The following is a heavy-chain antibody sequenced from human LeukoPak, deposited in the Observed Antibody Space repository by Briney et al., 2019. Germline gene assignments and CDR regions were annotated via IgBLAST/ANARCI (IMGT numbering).Heavy chain of an antibody. CDR2: IYYSGST. CDR3: AREYYYDSNDWFDP. V-gene: IGHV4-59*01. D-gene: IGHD3-22*01. J-gene: IGHJ5*02. Sequence: SETLSLTCTVSGGSISSYYWSWIRQPSGKGLEWIGYIYYSGSTNYNPSLKSRVTISVDTSKNQFSLKLSSVTAADTAVYYCAREYYYDSNDWFDPWGQGTLVTVSS. CDR1: GGSISSYY.